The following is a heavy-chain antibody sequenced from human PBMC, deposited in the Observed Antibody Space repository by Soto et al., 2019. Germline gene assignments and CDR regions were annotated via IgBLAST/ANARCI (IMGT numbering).Heavy chain of an antibody. CDR1: GFTFDDYA. CDR3: AKDTGIAAAGPAFDY. J-gene: IGHJ4*02. CDR2: ISWNSGSI. V-gene: IGHV3-9*01. Sequence: EVQLVESGGGLVQPGRSLRLSCAASGFTFDDYAMHWVRQAPGKGLEWVSGISWNSGSIGYADSVKGRFTISRDNAKNSLYLQMSSLRAEDTALYYCAKDTGIAAAGPAFDYWGQGTLVTVSS. D-gene: IGHD6-13*01.